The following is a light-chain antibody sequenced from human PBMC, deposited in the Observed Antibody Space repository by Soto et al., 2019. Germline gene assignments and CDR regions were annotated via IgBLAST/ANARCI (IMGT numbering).Light chain of an antibody. CDR2: SNN. CDR3: AAWDDSLSAWV. V-gene: IGLV1-44*01. CDR1: SSNIGSRT. Sequence: QSVLTQPPSASGTPGQRVTISCSGSSSNIGSRTVIWYQQLPGTAPKVLIYSNNQRPSGVPDRFSGSKSGTSASLAITGLQSEDEADYYCAAWDDSLSAWVFGGGTKLTVL. J-gene: IGLJ3*02.